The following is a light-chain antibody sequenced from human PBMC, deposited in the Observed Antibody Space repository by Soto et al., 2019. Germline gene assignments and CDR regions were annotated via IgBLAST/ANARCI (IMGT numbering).Light chain of an antibody. CDR2: GAS. CDR1: QSVSSSY. Sequence: IVLTQSPGTLSLSPGXRATLSCRASQSVSSSYLAWYQQKPGQAPRLLIYGASSRATGIPDRFSGSGSGTDFTLTISRLEPEDFAVYYCEQYGSSPPWTFGQGTMVDSK. V-gene: IGKV3-20*01. CDR3: EQYGSSPPWT. J-gene: IGKJ1*01.